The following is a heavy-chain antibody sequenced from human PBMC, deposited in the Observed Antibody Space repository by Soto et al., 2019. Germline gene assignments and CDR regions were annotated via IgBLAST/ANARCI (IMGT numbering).Heavy chain of an antibody. V-gene: IGHV1-69*04. CDR1: GGTFSSYT. CDR3: ARDQASLLLWFGELLRVWFDP. Sequence: GASVKVSCKASGGTFSSYTISWVRQAPGQGLEWMGRIIPILGIANYAQKFQGRVTITADKSTSTAYMELSSLRSEDTAVYYCARDQASLLLWFGELLRVWFDPWGQGTLVTVS. J-gene: IGHJ5*02. D-gene: IGHD3-10*01. CDR2: IIPILGIA.